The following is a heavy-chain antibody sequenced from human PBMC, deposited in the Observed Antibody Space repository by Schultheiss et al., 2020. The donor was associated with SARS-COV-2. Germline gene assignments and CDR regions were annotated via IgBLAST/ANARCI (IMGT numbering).Heavy chain of an antibody. CDR1: GFTFSSYG. D-gene: IGHD2-15*01. Sequence: GGSLRLSCAASGFTFSSYGMHWVRQAPGKGLEWVAVIWYDGSNKYYADSVKGRFTISRDNSKNTLYLQMNSLRAEDTAVYYCARDHCSGGSCYMGDPGNWFDPWGQGTLVTVSS. V-gene: IGHV3-33*08. J-gene: IGHJ5*02. CDR3: ARDHCSGGSCYMGDPGNWFDP. CDR2: IWYDGSNK.